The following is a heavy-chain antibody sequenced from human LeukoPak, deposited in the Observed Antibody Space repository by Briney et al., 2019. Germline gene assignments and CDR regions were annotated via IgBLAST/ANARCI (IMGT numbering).Heavy chain of an antibody. CDR1: GFTFSSYS. CDR3: ARDKRFLEWLLSEFDY. V-gene: IGHV3-21*01. J-gene: IGHJ4*02. CDR2: ISSSSYI. Sequence: GGSLRLSCAASGFTFSSYSMNWVRQAPGKGLEWVSSISSSSYIYYADSVKGRFTISRDNAKNSLYLQMNSLRAEDTAVYYCARDKRFLEWLLSEFDYWGQGTLVTVSS. D-gene: IGHD3-3*01.